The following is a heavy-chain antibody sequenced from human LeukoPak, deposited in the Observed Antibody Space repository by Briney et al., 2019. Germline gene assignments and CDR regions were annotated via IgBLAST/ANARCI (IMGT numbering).Heavy chain of an antibody. J-gene: IGHJ3*01. V-gene: IGHV4-4*09. CDR3: ARLSAAVHLGAFDL. CDR2: IHTSGSN. D-gene: IGHD3-3*01. CDR1: GVSISPYY. Sequence: PSETLSLTCAVSGVSISPYYWAWIRQPPGKGLEWIGYIHTSGSNNQYPSLKSRVTISVNMYNNHFYLRLTSVTAADTAVYYCARLSAAVHLGAFDLWGQGTMVTVSS.